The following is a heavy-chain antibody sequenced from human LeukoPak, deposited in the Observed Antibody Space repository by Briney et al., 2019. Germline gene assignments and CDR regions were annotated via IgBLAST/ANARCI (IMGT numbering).Heavy chain of an antibody. CDR3: ARVRSGNWYKDY. Sequence: GGSLRLSCAASGFTFSTYWMHWVRQAPGKGLVWVSRINTEGTTTSYADSVKGRFTISRDNAKDTVYLQMNSLRAEDTAVYYCARVRSGNWYKDYWGQGTLVTVSS. V-gene: IGHV3-74*01. CDR1: GFTFSTYW. D-gene: IGHD1/OR15-1a*01. CDR2: INTEGTTT. J-gene: IGHJ4*02.